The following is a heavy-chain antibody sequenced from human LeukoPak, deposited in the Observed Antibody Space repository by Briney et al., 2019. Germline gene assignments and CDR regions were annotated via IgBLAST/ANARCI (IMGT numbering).Heavy chain of an antibody. CDR1: GFTFSDYY. V-gene: IGHV3-11*01. Sequence: GGSLRLSCAASGFTFSDYYMSWIRQAPGKGLEWVSYISSSGSTIYYADSVKGRFTISRDNSKNMLYLQMNSLRAEDTAVYYCVKGRISEDGLDFWGQGTLVPVSS. CDR3: VKGRISEDGLDF. J-gene: IGHJ4*02. CDR2: ISSSGSTI. D-gene: IGHD6-13*01.